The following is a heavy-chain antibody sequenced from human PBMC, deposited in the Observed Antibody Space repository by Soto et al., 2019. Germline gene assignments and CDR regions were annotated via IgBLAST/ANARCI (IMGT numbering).Heavy chain of an antibody. V-gene: IGHV4-34*01. J-gene: IGHJ4*02. CDR3: ARLGTIVVVTAIGPARQYYFDY. CDR1: GGSFSGYY. Sequence: SETLSLTCAVYGGSFSGYYWSWVRQPPGKGLEWMGEINHSGGTNYNPSLKSRVTISVDTATNQFSLTLSSGAAADTAVYYCARLGTIVVVTAIGPARQYYFDYWGQGTLVTVSS. CDR2: INHSGGT. D-gene: IGHD2-21*02.